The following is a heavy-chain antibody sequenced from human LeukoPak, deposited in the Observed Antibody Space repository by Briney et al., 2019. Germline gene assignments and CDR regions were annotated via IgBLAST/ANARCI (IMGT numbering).Heavy chain of an antibody. CDR1: GYTFTGYY. V-gene: IGHV1-2*06. CDR2: INPNSGGT. Sequence: ASVRVSCKASGYTFTGYYMHWVRQAPGHGLEWMGRINPNSGGTKDAQKCQGRVTVTRGTPTRTAHMELCRPRADDTAVYYCATGFSLILTAYYIWGQGTLLTGSS. D-gene: IGHD3-9*01. CDR3: ATGFSLILTAYYI. J-gene: IGHJ4*02.